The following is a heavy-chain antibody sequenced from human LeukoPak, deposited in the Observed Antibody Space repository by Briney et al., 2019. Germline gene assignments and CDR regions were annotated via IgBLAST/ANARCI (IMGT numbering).Heavy chain of an antibody. V-gene: IGHV5-51*01. CDR2: IYPGDSDT. CDR1: GYSFTSCW. J-gene: IGHJ4*02. Sequence: GESLKISCKGSGYSFTSCWIGWVRQMPGKGPEWMGIIYPGDSDTRYSPSFQGQVTISADKSISTAYLQWSSLKASDTAMYYCARHHYRGGGSYFLFDYWGQGTLVTVSS. D-gene: IGHD1-26*01. CDR3: ARHHYRGGGSYFLFDY.